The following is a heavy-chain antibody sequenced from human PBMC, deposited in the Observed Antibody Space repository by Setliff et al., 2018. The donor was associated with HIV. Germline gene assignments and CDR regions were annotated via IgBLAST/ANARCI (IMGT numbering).Heavy chain of an antibody. CDR1: GYTFTSYG. D-gene: IGHD3-3*01. CDR2: ISAYNGDT. J-gene: IGHJ6*03. V-gene: IGHV1-18*01. CDR3: ARDSGGVVIKGAYYYYMDV. Sequence: ASVMVSCKASGYTFTSYGISWVRQAPGQGLEWMGWISAYNGDTNYAQKFQGRVTMTTDTSTSTAYMELRSLRSDDTAAYYCARDSGGVVIKGAYYYYMDVWGKGTTVTVSS.